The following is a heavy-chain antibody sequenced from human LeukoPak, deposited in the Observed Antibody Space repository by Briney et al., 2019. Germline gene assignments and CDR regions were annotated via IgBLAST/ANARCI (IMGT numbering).Heavy chain of an antibody. V-gene: IGHV5-51*01. J-gene: IGHJ4*02. Sequence: GESLKISCKGSGYSFTTYWIGWVRQMPGKGLEWMGIIYPGDSDTRYSPSFQGQVTISADKSISTAYLQWSSLKASGTAMYYCARRYCSGGSCYYHFDSWGQGTLVTVSS. D-gene: IGHD2-15*01. CDR2: IYPGDSDT. CDR1: GYSFTTYW. CDR3: ARRYCSGGSCYYHFDS.